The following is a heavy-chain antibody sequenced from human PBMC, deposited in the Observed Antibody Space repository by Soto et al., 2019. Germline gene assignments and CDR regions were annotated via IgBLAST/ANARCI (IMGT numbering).Heavy chain of an antibody. J-gene: IGHJ6*02. Sequence: GGSLRLSCAASGFTFSDYYMSWIRQAPGKGLEWVSYISSSGSTIYYADSVKGRFTISRDNAENSLYLQMNSLRAEDTAVYYCARDLPYYDFWSGFSGYYYYGMDVWGQGTTVTVSS. CDR1: GFTFSDYY. CDR3: ARDLPYYDFWSGFSGYYYYGMDV. D-gene: IGHD3-3*01. CDR2: ISSSGSTI. V-gene: IGHV3-11*01.